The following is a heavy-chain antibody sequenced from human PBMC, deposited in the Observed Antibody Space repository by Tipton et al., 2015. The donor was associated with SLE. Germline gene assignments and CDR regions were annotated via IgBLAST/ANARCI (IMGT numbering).Heavy chain of an antibody. CDR2: ISSSSTTI. Sequence: SLRLSCAASGFTFSDYSMNWVRQAPGKGLGWVSYISSSSTTIYYADSVKGRFTISRDNAKNTLYLQMNSLRAEDTAVYYCAKESGWYYFDYWGQGTLVTVSS. CDR3: AKESGWYYFDY. J-gene: IGHJ4*02. V-gene: IGHV3-48*04. CDR1: GFTFSDYS. D-gene: IGHD6-19*01.